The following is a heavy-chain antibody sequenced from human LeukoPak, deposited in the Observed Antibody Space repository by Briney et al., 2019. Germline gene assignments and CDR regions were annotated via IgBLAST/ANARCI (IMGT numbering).Heavy chain of an antibody. V-gene: IGHV4-31*03. CDR3: ARTPHDILTGYYYFDY. Sequence: SETLSLTCTVSGGSISSGGYYWSWIRQHPGKGREWIGYIYYSGSTYYNPSHKSRVTISVDTSKNQFPLKLSSVTAADTAVYYCARTPHDILTGYYYFDYWGQGTLVTVSS. CDR2: IYYSGST. J-gene: IGHJ4*02. CDR1: GGSISSGGYY. D-gene: IGHD3-9*01.